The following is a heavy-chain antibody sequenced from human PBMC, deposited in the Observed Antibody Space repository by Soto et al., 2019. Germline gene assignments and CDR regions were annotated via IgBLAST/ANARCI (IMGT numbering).Heavy chain of an antibody. CDR1: GFAFNSYV. J-gene: IGHJ3*02. Sequence: WGSLRLSCRTSGFAFNSYVIRFSRHSPFKWLEWVAVVWYDGSNEKYADSVKGRFIISRDSSENTLYLQMNSLRAEDTAVYYCAKFLGRFVVVTANRGSAFDIWGQGTMVTVSS. V-gene: IGHV3-33*06. D-gene: IGHD2-21*02. CDR3: AKFLGRFVVVTANRGSAFDI. CDR2: VWYDGSNE.